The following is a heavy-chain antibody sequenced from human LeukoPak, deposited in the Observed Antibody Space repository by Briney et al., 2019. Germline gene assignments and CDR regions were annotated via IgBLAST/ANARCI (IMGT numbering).Heavy chain of an antibody. CDR1: GFTFSSYG. D-gene: IGHD5-18*01. CDR2: ISYDGSNK. CDR3: AKDGTSGYSYGFIDY. J-gene: IGHJ4*02. Sequence: PGGSLRLSCAASGFTFSSYGMHWVRQAPGKGLEWVAVISYDGSNKYYAGSVKGRFTISRDNSKNTLYLQMNSLRAEDTAVYYCAKDGTSGYSYGFIDYWGQGTLVTVSS. V-gene: IGHV3-30*18.